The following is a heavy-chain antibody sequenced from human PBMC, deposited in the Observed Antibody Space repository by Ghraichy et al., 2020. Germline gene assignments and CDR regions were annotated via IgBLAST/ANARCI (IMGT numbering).Heavy chain of an antibody. D-gene: IGHD2-15*01. J-gene: IGHJ5*02. V-gene: IGHV4-34*01. Sequence: SETLSLACAVYGGSFSGYYWSWIRQPPGKGLEWIGEINHSGSTNYNPSLKSRVTISVDTSKNQFSLKLSSVTAADTAVYYCAREWSSTTWFDPWGQGTLVTVSS. CDR2: INHSGST. CDR1: GGSFSGYY. CDR3: AREWSSTTWFDP.